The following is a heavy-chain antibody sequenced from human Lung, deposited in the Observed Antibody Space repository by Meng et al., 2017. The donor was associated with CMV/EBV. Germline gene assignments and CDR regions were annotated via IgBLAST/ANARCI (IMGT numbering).Heavy chain of an antibody. V-gene: IGHV6-1*01. D-gene: IGHD4-23*01. CDR3: ARGINGGCGD. CDR1: GDIVSSNSAA. Sequence: QVQLQQAGPGLGKPSQTLSLTCAIPGDIVSSNSAAWHWIRQSPSRGLGWLGRTYYRSKWYHEYAVSVKSRITISPDTPKNQFSLQLNSMTPEDTAVYYCARGINGGCGDWGQGTLVTVSS. J-gene: IGHJ4*02. CDR2: TYYRSKWYH.